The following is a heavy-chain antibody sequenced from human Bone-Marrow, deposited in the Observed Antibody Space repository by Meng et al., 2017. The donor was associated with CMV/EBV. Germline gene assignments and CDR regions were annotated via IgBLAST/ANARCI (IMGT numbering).Heavy chain of an antibody. CDR2: SSSSSTYI. V-gene: IGHV3-21*04. CDR3: AKQYGMDV. CDR1: GFTFSSYA. J-gene: IGHJ6*02. Sequence: GESLKISCAASGFTFSSYAMNWVRQTPGKGLEWVSSSSSSSTYIYYADSVKGRFTISRDNAKNTLYLQMNSLRAEDTAVYYCAKQYGMDVWGQGTTVTVSS.